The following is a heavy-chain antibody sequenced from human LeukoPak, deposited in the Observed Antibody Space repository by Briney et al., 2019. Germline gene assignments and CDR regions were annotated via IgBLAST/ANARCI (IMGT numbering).Heavy chain of an antibody. D-gene: IGHD4-17*01. CDR3: ARRGGKNYGDYLLYYYYMDV. CDR2: IYHSGST. Sequence: SETLSLTCTVSGYSISSGYYWGWIRQPPGKGLEWIGSIYHSGSTYYNPSLKSRVTISVDTSKNQFSLKLSSVTAADTAVYYCARRGGKNYGDYLLYYYYMDVWGKGTTVTVSS. J-gene: IGHJ6*03. V-gene: IGHV4-38-2*02. CDR1: GYSISSGYY.